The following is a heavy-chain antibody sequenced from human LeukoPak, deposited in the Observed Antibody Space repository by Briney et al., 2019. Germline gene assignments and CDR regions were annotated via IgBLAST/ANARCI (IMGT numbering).Heavy chain of an antibody. Sequence: GGSLRLSCAASGFTFDDYGMSWVRQAPGKGLEWVSGINWNGGSTGYADSVKGRFTISRDNAKNSLYLQMNSLSAEDTALHHCARGAYCGGDCLYYFDYWGQGTLVTVSS. V-gene: IGHV3-20*01. CDR2: INWNGGST. D-gene: IGHD2-21*02. CDR1: GFTFDDYG. J-gene: IGHJ4*02. CDR3: ARGAYCGGDCLYYFDY.